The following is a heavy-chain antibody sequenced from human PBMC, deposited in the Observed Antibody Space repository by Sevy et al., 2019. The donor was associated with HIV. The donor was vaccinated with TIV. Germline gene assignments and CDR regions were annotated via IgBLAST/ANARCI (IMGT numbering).Heavy chain of an antibody. J-gene: IGHJ6*02. CDR1: GDSVSSSSAA. CDR3: ARGDELNSYYYGMDV. CDR2: TYYRSKWYN. Sequence: QTLSLTCAISGDSVSSSSAAWNWFRQSPSRGLEWLGRTYYRSKWYNNYAVSVKSRVTINPDTSENQFSLHLNSVTPEDTALYFCARGDELNSYYYGMDVWGQGTTVTVSS. D-gene: IGHD1-1*01. V-gene: IGHV6-1*01.